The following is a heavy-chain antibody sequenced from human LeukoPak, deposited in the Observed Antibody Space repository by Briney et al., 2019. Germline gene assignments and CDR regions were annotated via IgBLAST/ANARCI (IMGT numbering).Heavy chain of an antibody. V-gene: IGHV1-2*02. Sequence: ASVKVSCKASGYTFTGYYMHWVRQAPGQGLEWMGWINPNSGGTNYAQKFQGRVTMTRDTSISTAYMELSRLRSEDTAVYYCARDLVVVPAAAVNYFDYWGQGTLVTVSS. CDR1: GYTFTGYY. D-gene: IGHD2-2*01. CDR3: ARDLVVVPAAAVNYFDY. J-gene: IGHJ4*02. CDR2: INPNSGGT.